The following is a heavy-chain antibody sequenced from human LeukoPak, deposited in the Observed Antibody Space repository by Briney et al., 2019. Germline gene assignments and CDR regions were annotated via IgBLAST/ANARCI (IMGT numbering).Heavy chain of an antibody. CDR3: ARGHTAVTRHFDF. Sequence: GGSLRLSCAASGFTFSSYAMSWVRQGPGKGLEWVSSFSGSGGSTYYADSVKGRFTISRDNSKNTLYLQVNSLRAEDTAVYYCARGHTAVTRHFDFWGQGTLVTVSS. J-gene: IGHJ4*02. CDR2: FSGSGGST. V-gene: IGHV3-23*01. D-gene: IGHD4-17*01. CDR1: GFTFSSYA.